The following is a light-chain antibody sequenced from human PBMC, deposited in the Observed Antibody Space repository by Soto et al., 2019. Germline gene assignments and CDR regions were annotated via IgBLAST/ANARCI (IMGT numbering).Light chain of an antibody. CDR3: QSYDRSMSGVV. V-gene: IGLV1-40*01. Sequence: QSVLTQPPSVSGAPGQRVTISCTGSSSNVGAGYDVYWYQQHPGKAPKLLIYGNSNRPSGVPDRFSGSKSGNSASLAITGLQAEDEADYYCQSYDRSMSGVVFGGGTKLTVL. J-gene: IGLJ2*01. CDR1: SSNVGAGYD. CDR2: GNS.